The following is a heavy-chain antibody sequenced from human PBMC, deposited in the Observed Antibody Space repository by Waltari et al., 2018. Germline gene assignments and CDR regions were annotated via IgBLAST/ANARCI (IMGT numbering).Heavy chain of an antibody. CDR2: VYRRGGNT. Sequence: EVQLLESGGGLVQPGGSLRLSCAASGFTLSTYAMSWVRQAPGKGLEWVSTVYRRGGNTFDAASVKGRFTISVDNSRNTLYLEMNSLRGEDTAVYYCAKELTRNCFDAWGQGTLVTVSS. CDR1: GFTLSTYA. CDR3: AKELTRNCFDA. J-gene: IGHJ4*02. D-gene: IGHD2-2*01. V-gene: IGHV3-23*01.